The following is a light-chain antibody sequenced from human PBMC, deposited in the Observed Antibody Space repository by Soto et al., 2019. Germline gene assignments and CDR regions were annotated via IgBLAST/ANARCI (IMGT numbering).Light chain of an antibody. V-gene: IGKV1-6*01. CDR2: AAS. Sequence: IQMTQSPSSLSASVGDRVTITCRASQGIRNDLGWYQQKPGKAPKLLIYAASSLQSGVPSRFSGSGSGTDLTITISSLQPEDFETYYCLQDYNYPRSFGQGTKVDIK. CDR3: LQDYNYPRS. CDR1: QGIRND. J-gene: IGKJ1*01.